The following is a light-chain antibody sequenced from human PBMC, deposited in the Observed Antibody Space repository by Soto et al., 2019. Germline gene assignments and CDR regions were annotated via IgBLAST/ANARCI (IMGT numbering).Light chain of an antibody. V-gene: IGKV3-11*01. J-gene: IGKJ1*01. CDR3: QHRSNWPT. CDR2: DAS. Sequence: EIVLTQSPATLSLSPGERATLSCRASQSVSTYLSWYQQKPGQAPRLLIYDASNRATGIPARFSGSGSGTDFTLTISSLEPEDFAVYYCQHRSNWPTFGQGTKVEIK. CDR1: QSVSTY.